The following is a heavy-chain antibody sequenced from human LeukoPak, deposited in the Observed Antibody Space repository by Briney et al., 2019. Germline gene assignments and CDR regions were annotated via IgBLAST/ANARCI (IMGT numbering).Heavy chain of an antibody. V-gene: IGHV4-4*07. Sequence: SGTLSLTCTVSGGSISSYYWSWIRQPAGKGLEWIGRIYTSGSTNYNPSLKSRVTMSVDTSKNQFSLKLSSVTAADTAMYYCARGAQAAVGEHYFYQYYMDVWGKGTTVTVSS. J-gene: IGHJ6*03. CDR3: ARGAQAAVGEHYFYQYYMDV. D-gene: IGHD2-21*01. CDR2: IYTSGST. CDR1: GGSISSYY.